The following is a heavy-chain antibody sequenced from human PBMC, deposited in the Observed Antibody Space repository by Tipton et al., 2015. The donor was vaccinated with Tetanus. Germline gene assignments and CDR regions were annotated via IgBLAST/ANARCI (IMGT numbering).Heavy chain of an antibody. Sequence: SLRLSCLASGFTFSTYAMGWVRQAPGKGLEWVSSISGSGGTTQYADSVRGQFTVAGDNSKKTLYLQLENLRAEDTAVYFCARRWDYYYFDLWGRGTLVTVSS. CDR3: ARRWDYYYFDL. CDR2: ISGSGGTT. J-gene: IGHJ2*01. CDR1: GFTFSTYA. V-gene: IGHV3-23*01. D-gene: IGHD1-26*01.